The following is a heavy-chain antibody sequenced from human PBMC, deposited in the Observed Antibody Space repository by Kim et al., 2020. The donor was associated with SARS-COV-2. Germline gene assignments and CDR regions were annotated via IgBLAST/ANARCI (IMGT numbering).Heavy chain of an antibody. V-gene: IGHV2-5*02. J-gene: IGHJ5*02. CDR3: AHSPSYNWFDA. CDR2: IYWDNDN. Sequence: SGPTLVNPPQTLTLTCTFSGFSLSTYGVSVGWIRRAPGKALEWLAVIYWDNDNRLSPFLETRLTITRDTSKNQVVLTMTNMDVADTPTYFCAHSPSYNWFDAWGQGILVTVSS. CDR1: GFSLSTYGVS.